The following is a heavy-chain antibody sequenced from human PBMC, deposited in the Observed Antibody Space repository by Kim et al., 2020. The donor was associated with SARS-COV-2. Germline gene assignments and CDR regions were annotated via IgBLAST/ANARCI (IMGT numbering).Heavy chain of an antibody. V-gene: IGHV3-21*01. Sequence: GGSLRLSCAASGFTFSSYSMNWVRQAPGKGLEWVSSISSSSSYIYYADSVKGRFTISRDNAKNSLYLQMNSLRAEDTAVYYCARESYYCSSTSCYFDYYYYYGMEVWGQGTTVTVSS. J-gene: IGHJ6*02. D-gene: IGHD2-2*01. CDR1: GFTFSSYS. CDR2: ISSSSSYI. CDR3: ARESYYCSSTSCYFDYYYYYGMEV.